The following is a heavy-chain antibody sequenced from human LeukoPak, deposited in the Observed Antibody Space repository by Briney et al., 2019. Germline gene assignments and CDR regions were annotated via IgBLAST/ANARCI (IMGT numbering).Heavy chain of an antibody. J-gene: IGHJ6*02. Sequence: SETLSLTCTVSGGSISSYYWSWIRQPPGKGLEWIGYIYYSGSTNYNPSLKSRVTISVDTSKNQFSLKLSSVTAADTAVYYCARGTYGDLRDDYYYGMDVWGQGTTVAVSS. D-gene: IGHD4-17*01. CDR3: ARGTYGDLRDDYYYGMDV. CDR2: IYYSGST. V-gene: IGHV4-59*01. CDR1: GGSISSYY.